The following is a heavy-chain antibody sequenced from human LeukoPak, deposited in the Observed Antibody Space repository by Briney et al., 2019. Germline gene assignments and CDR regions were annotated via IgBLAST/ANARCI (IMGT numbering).Heavy chain of an antibody. CDR1: GFIFSSYS. Sequence: PGGSLRLSCEASGFIFSSYSMNWVRQAPGKGLEWVSSLSSGSSFIHYADSVKGRFTISRDDAKNSLYLQMNSLTDEDTAVYYCARDLFGTRSWFDPWGQGTLVTVSS. J-gene: IGHJ5*02. V-gene: IGHV3-21*01. D-gene: IGHD3-3*01. CDR2: LSSGSSFI. CDR3: ARDLFGTRSWFDP.